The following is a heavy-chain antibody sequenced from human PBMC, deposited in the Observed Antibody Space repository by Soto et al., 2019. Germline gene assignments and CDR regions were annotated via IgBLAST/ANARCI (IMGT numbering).Heavy chain of an antibody. V-gene: IGHV3-21*06. J-gene: IGHJ4*02. CDR2: ISSGSAYI. Sequence: GGSLRLSCEVSGLSFSRNSMHWVRQAPGKGLEWVSSISSGSAYIFYADSVKGRFTISRDNAKNSMYLQMNSLRAEDTAVYYCARDTVRGDFGYWGQGXLVTV. CDR3: ARDTVRGDFGY. D-gene: IGHD3-16*01. CDR1: GLSFSRNS.